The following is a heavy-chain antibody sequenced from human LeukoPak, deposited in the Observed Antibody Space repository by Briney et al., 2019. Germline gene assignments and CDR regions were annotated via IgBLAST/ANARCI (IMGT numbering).Heavy chain of an antibody. J-gene: IGHJ4*02. V-gene: IGHV3-48*03. D-gene: IGHD4-17*01. CDR2: IGSSGTTI. Sequence: PGGSLRLSCAVSGFPFSIYEMNWVRQAPGKGLEWVSNIGSSGTTIYYADSVKGRFSISRDNAKNSLYLQMNSLRVEDTAVYYCARGGSYYGDFYYWGQGTLVTVSS. CDR1: GFPFSIYE. CDR3: ARGGSYYGDFYY.